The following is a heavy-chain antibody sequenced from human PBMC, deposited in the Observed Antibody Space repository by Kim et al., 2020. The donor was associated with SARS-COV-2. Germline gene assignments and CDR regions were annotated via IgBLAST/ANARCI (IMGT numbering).Heavy chain of an antibody. CDR1: GFTFDDYA. J-gene: IGHJ6*02. D-gene: IGHD2-2*01. CDR3: AKDGISSTSLLWRGDYYYGMDV. V-gene: IGHV3-9*01. CDR2: ISWNSGSI. Sequence: GGSLRLSCAASGFTFDDYAMHWVRQAPGKGLEWVSGISWNSGSIGYADSVKGRFTISRDNAKNSLYLQMNSLRAEDTALYYCAKDGISSTSLLWRGDYYYGMDVWGQGTTVTVSS.